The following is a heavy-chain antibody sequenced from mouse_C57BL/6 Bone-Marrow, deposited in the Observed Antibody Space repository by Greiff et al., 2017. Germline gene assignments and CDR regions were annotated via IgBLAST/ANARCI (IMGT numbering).Heavy chain of an antibody. J-gene: IGHJ3*01. Sequence: EVQGVESGGDLVKPGGSLKLSCAASGFTFSSYGMSWVRQTPDKRLEWVATISSGGSYTYYPDSVKGRFTISRDNAKNTLSLQMSCLKSEDTAMYYCERRHYCGSPAWFAYWGQGTLVTVSA. CDR2: ISSGGSYT. V-gene: IGHV5-6*01. D-gene: IGHD1-1*01. CDR1: GFTFSSYG. CDR3: ERRHYCGSPAWFAY.